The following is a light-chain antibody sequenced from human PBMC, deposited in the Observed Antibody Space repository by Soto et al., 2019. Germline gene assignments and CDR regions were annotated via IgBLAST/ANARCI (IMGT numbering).Light chain of an antibody. J-gene: IGKJ2*01. CDR3: QQYGTSSYT. CDR2: GAS. Sequence: EIVLTQSPGTLSLSPGERATLSCRASQSVSSSYLAWYQQKPGQAPRLLIYGASSRATGIPARFSGSGSGTDFTLTISRLDPEDFAVYYCQQYGTSSYTFGQGTKLEIK. V-gene: IGKV3-20*01. CDR1: QSVSSSY.